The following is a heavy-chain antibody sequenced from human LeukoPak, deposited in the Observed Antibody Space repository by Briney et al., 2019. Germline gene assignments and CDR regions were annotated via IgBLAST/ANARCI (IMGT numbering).Heavy chain of an antibody. CDR1: GFIFDDYA. CDR2: INCNSDSV. CDR3: AKDIFTMVRGVFDY. D-gene: IGHD3-10*01. Sequence: GGSLRLSCAASGFIFDDYAMHWVRQAPGKGLEWVSGINCNSDSVGYADSVGGRFTISRDNAKNSLYLQMNNLRAEDTALYYCAKDIFTMVRGVFDYWGQGTLVTVSS. J-gene: IGHJ4*02. V-gene: IGHV3-9*01.